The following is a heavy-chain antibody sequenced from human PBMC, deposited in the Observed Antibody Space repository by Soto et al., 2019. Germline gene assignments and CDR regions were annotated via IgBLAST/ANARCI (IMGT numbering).Heavy chain of an antibody. CDR2: IYYSGNT. D-gene: IGHD5-18*01. CDR1: GGSISSNNYY. V-gene: IGHV4-31*03. Sequence: SETLSLTCTVSGGSISSNNYYWIWIRQHPEKGLEWIGYIYYSGNTYYNPSLKSRVSISADTSKNQFSLNLTSVTAADTAVYYCATVVAAMVLRFDYWGQGTLVTVSS. J-gene: IGHJ4*02. CDR3: ATVVAAMVLRFDY.